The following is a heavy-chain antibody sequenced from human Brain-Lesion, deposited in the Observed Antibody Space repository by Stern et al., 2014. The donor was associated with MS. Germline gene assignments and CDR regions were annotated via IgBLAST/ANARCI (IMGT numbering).Heavy chain of an antibody. CDR2: FDLEDGET. J-gene: IGHJ4*02. D-gene: IGHD1-26*01. CDR1: GSTLNELS. V-gene: IGHV1-24*01. Sequence: VQLVESGAEVKKPGASVKASCKVSGSTLNELSMHWARQAPRQGLEWKGGFDLEDGETIYAQKFQGRVTMTEDTSTDTAYMELSSLRSEDTAVYYCATLSPGAGGNYYRHFDYWGQGTLVTVPS. CDR3: ATLSPGAGGNYYRHFDY.